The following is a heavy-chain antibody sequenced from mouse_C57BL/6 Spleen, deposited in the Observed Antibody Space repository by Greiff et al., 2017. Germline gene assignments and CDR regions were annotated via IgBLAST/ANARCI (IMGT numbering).Heavy chain of an antibody. V-gene: IGHV5-16*01. Sequence: EVKLVESEGGLVQPGSSMKLSCTASGFTFSDYYMAWVRQVPDKGLEWVANINYDGSSTYYLDSLKSRFIISRDNAKNILYLQMSSLKSEDTATXYCARGSVFDYWGQGTTLTVSS. J-gene: IGHJ2*01. CDR2: INYDGSST. CDR1: GFTFSDYY. CDR3: ARGSVFDY.